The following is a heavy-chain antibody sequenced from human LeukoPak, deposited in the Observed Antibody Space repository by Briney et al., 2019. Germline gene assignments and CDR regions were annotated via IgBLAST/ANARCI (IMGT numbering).Heavy chain of an antibody. CDR1: GFTFSSYA. D-gene: IGHD1-7*01. Sequence: HPGGSLRLSCAASGFTFSSYAMTWVRQAPGKGLEWVSGLSVNGCSTYYADSVKGRFTISRDNLKNTLYLQMNSLRDEDSGVYYCAKDLMIGTLGWFDPWGQGTLVTVSS. V-gene: IGHV3-23*01. J-gene: IGHJ5*02. CDR3: AKDLMIGTLGWFDP. CDR2: LSVNGCST.